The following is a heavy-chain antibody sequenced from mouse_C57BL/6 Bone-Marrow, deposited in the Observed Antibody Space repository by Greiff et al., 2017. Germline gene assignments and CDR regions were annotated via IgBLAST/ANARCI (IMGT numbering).Heavy chain of an antibody. CDR3: AGGIYYFDY. V-gene: IGHV1-54*01. CDR1: GYAFTNYL. J-gene: IGHJ2*01. Sequence: VKLQESGAELVRPGTSVKVSCKASGYAFTNYLIEWVKQRPGQGLEWIGVINPGSGGTNYNEKFKGKATTTADKSSSTAYMQLSTLTSEDSAFYFCAGGIYYFDYWGQGTTLTVSS. CDR2: INPGSGGT.